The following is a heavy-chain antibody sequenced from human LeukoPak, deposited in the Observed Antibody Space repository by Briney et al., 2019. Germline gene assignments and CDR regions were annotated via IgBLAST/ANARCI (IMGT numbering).Heavy chain of an antibody. V-gene: IGHV4-34*01. Sequence: SETLSLTCAVYGGSFSGYYWSWIRQPPGKGLEWIGEINHSGSTNYNPSLKSRVTISVDTSKNQFSLKLSSVTAADTAVYYCARDTPYSSSWSRSYWYFDLWGRGTLVTVSS. J-gene: IGHJ2*01. CDR1: GGSFSGYY. CDR2: INHSGST. CDR3: ARDTPYSSSWSRSYWYFDL. D-gene: IGHD6-13*01.